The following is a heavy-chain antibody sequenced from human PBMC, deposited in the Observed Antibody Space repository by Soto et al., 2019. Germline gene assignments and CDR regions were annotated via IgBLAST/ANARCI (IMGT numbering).Heavy chain of an antibody. V-gene: IGHV1-18*01. J-gene: IGHJ5*02. CDR2: ISAYNGNT. Sequence: ASVKVSCKASGYTFTSYGISWVRQAPGQGLEWMGWISAYNGNTNYAQKLQGRVTMTTDTSTSTAYMELRSLRSDDTAVYYCAAERRYWSSTSCYAGDWFDPWGQGTLVTVSS. CDR1: GYTFTSYG. D-gene: IGHD2-2*01. CDR3: AAERRYWSSTSCYAGDWFDP.